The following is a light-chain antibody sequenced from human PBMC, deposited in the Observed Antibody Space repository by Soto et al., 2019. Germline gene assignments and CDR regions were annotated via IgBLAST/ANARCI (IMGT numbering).Light chain of an antibody. V-gene: IGKV3-20*01. J-gene: IGKJ4*01. CDR2: GAS. CDR1: QSMSTNY. CDR3: HQYDSSPLT. Sequence: EIVLAQSPDTLSLSPGERATLSCRTSQSMSTNYLAWYQQKSDQPPRLLIYGASIRATGIPDRFSGSGSGTDFTLTISRLEPEDFAVYYCHQYDSSPLTFGGWAKVEIK.